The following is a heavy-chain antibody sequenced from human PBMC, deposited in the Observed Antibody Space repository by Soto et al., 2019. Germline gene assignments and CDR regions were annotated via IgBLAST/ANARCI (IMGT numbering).Heavy chain of an antibody. D-gene: IGHD3-16*01. CDR1: GYTFTSYS. CDR3: ARDRGRYALDY. V-gene: IGHV1-18*01. CDR2: ISAYNGNT. J-gene: IGHJ4*02. Sequence: QVQLVQSGAEVKKPGASVKVSCKASGYTFTSYSLSWVRQAPGQGLEWMGWISAYNGNTNYAQKLQGRVTMTTDTYTTTAYMELGIMRLKDTDAYYCARDRGRYALDYWGQGTLVTVSS.